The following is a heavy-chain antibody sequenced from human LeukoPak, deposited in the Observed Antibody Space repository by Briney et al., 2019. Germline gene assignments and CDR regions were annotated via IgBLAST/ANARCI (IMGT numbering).Heavy chain of an antibody. CDR1: GDSVSSNSAA. D-gene: IGHD6-19*01. CDR2: TYYRSKWYN. CDR3: ARSPRLRSSGWYEEHDY. J-gene: IGHJ4*02. Sequence: SQTLSLTCAISGDSVSSNSAAWNWIRQSPSRGLEWLGRTYYRSKWYNDYAVSVKSRITINLDTSKNQFSLQLNSVTPEDTAVYYCARSPRLRSSGWYEEHDYWGQGTLVTVSS. V-gene: IGHV6-1*01.